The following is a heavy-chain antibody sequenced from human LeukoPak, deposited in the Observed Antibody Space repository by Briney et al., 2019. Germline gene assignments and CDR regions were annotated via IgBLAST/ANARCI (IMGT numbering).Heavy chain of an antibody. Sequence: GGSLRLSCAASGFTLSSYPMHWVRQAPGKGLEWVAVISYDGRIEHSADSVKGRFTISRDNSKNTLNLQMNSLRIEDTAVYYCARGRDCSSTSCYRNFEYWGQGTLVTVSS. CDR2: ISYDGRIE. D-gene: IGHD2-2*02. V-gene: IGHV3-30*04. CDR3: ARGRDCSSTSCYRNFEY. J-gene: IGHJ4*02. CDR1: GFTLSSYP.